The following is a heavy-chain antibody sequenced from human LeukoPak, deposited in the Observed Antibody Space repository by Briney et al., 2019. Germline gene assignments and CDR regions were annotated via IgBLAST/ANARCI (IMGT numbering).Heavy chain of an antibody. D-gene: IGHD4-17*01. CDR3: ASSCGDYADFDY. V-gene: IGHV4-59*01. Sequence: PSETLSLTCTVSGGSISSYYWSWIRQPPGKGLEWIGYIYYSGSTNYNPSLKSRVTISVDTSKNQFSLKLSSVTAADTAVYYCASSCGDYADFDYWGQGTLVTVSS. J-gene: IGHJ4*02. CDR2: IYYSGST. CDR1: GGSISSYY.